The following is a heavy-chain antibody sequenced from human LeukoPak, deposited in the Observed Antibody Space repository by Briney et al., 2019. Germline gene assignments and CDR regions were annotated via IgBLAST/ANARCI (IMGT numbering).Heavy chain of an antibody. CDR1: GFTFDDYA. D-gene: IGHD3-22*01. J-gene: IGHJ4*02. CDR3: ARGLHSRLYDSSGYYPY. V-gene: IGHV3-9*01. Sequence: PGRSLRLSCAVSGFTFDDYAMHWVRQVPGKGLEWVSGINWNSDSIGYADSVKGRFTTSRDNAKNSLYLQMKSLRAEDTAIYYCARGLHSRLYDSSGYYPYWGQGTLVTVSS. CDR2: INWNSDSI.